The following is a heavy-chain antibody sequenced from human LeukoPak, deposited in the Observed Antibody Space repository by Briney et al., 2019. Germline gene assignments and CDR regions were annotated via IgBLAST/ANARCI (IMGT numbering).Heavy chain of an antibody. V-gene: IGHV1-69*06. Sequence: ASVKVSCKASGGTFSSYAISWVRQAPGQGLEWMGGIIPIFGTANYAQKFQGRVTITADKSTSTAYMELSSPRSEDTAVYYCAREYQLLGTVYNYFDPWGQGTLVTVSS. D-gene: IGHD2-2*01. CDR2: IIPIFGTA. CDR1: GGTFSSYA. J-gene: IGHJ5*02. CDR3: AREYQLLGTVYNYFDP.